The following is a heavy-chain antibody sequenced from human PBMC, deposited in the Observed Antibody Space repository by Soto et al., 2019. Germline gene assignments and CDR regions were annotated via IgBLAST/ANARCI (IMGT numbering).Heavy chain of an antibody. J-gene: IGHJ5*02. CDR3: ARHEGWTGPDQ. Sequence: QVHLQESGPGLVKPSETLSLTCAVSGASIGSGGWWSWVRQPPGKGLEWIAEIFHDGNTNYSPSLKSRVTISVDKSQNQFSLNVYSVNAADTAVYYCARHEGWTGPDQWGQGTLVTVSS. CDR2: IFHDGNT. V-gene: IGHV4-4*02. CDR1: GASIGSGGW. D-gene: IGHD2-8*02.